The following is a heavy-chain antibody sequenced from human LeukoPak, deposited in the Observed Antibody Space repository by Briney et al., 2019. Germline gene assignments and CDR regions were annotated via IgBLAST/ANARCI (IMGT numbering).Heavy chain of an antibody. J-gene: IGHJ4*02. Sequence: ASVKVSCKTSGYTFTDFGMSWVRQAPGQGLEWMGWISAYNGDTNYARNLQGRVTVTTDTSTNTAYMELRSLRSDDTAVYYCARWRPSDYWGQGTLVTVSS. CDR1: GYTFTDFG. V-gene: IGHV1-18*01. CDR3: ARWRPSDY. D-gene: IGHD3-10*01. CDR2: ISAYNGDT.